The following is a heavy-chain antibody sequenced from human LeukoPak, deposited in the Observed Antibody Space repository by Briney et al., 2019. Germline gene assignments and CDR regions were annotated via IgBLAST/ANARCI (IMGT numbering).Heavy chain of an antibody. Sequence: PGGSLRLSCEASGFTFNTYAMHWVRQPPGKGLEWVALISYDGSDKIYTDSVKGRFTISRDNDRNTVYLQMNSLRGEDTAVYYCARGGRGTYLNDYWGQGTLVTVSS. J-gene: IGHJ4*02. CDR3: ARGGRGTYLNDY. D-gene: IGHD1-26*01. CDR2: ISYDGSDK. CDR1: GFTFNTYA. V-gene: IGHV3-30*03.